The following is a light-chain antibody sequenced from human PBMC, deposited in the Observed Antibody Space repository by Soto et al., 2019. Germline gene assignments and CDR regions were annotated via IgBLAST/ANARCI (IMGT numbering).Light chain of an antibody. Sequence: EIVLTQSPATLSLSPGERATLSCRASQRISSYIAWYQQKLGQAPRLLIYDASNRATGIPARFSGSGSGTDFTLTISSLEPEDFAVYYCQQRSDSPLTFGGGTKVEIK. CDR3: QQRSDSPLT. V-gene: IGKV3-11*01. J-gene: IGKJ4*01. CDR1: QRISSY. CDR2: DAS.